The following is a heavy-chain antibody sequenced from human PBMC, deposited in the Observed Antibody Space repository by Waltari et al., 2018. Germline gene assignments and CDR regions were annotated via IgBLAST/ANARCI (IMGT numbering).Heavy chain of an antibody. Sequence: EVQLLESGGGLGQPGGSLRLSCAASGLTFSTYAMSWVRQAPGKGLEWVSGIIENGGSTYYADSVKGRFTISRDNAKNSLYLQMNSLRAEDTAVYYCARAYSGSYETWGQGTLVTVSS. CDR1: GLTFSTYA. J-gene: IGHJ3*01. CDR2: IIENGGST. D-gene: IGHD1-26*01. V-gene: IGHV3-23*01. CDR3: ARAYSGSYET.